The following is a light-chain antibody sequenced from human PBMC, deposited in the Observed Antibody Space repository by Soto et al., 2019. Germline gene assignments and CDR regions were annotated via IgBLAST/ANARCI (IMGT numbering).Light chain of an antibody. J-gene: IGLJ1*01. V-gene: IGLV2-14*03. CDR2: DVS. Sequence: QSALTQPASVSGSPGQSITISCTGTNSDVGAYKPVSWYQHHPGKAPKLMIYDVSYRPSGVSNRFSGSQSGNTASLTISGLQPEDESDYYCSSSTTRGTRVFGTGTKLTVL. CDR3: SSSTTRGTRV. CDR1: NSDVGAYKP.